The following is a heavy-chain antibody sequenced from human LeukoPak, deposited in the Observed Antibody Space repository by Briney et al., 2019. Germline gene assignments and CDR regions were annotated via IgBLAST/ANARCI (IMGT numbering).Heavy chain of an antibody. V-gene: IGHV4-39*01. CDR1: GGSISSSSYY. Sequence: SETLSLTCTVSGGSISSSSYYWGWIRQPPGKGLEWIGSIYYSGSTYYNPSLKSRVTISVDTSKNQFSLKLSSVTAADTAVYYCARRGYDSSGYYHNYWGQGTLVTVSS. J-gene: IGHJ4*02. CDR3: ARRGYDSSGYYHNY. D-gene: IGHD3-22*01. CDR2: IYYSGST.